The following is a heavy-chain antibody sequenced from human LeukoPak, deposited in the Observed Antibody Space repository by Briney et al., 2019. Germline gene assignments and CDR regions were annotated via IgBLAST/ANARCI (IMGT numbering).Heavy chain of an antibody. D-gene: IGHD3-10*01. CDR1: GYTFTSYY. J-gene: IGHJ3*02. CDR3: ARPVIEGPSDTFDI. CDR2: INPSGGST. V-gene: IGHV1-46*01. Sequence: ASVKVSCKASGYTFTSYYIHWVRQAPGQGLEWMGIINPSGGSTSYAQEFQGRVTMTRDTSTSTVYMELSSLRFEDTAVYYCARPVIEGPSDTFDIWGQGTMVTVSS.